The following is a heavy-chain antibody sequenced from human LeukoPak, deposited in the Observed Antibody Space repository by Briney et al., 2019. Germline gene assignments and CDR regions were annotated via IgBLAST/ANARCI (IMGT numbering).Heavy chain of an antibody. V-gene: IGHV3-23*01. CDR3: ATTVTHSGEDV. CDR2: ITGSGGST. Sequence: GGSLRLSCAASGFTFTIYAMNWVRQAPGKGLEWVSAITGSGGSTYYADSVKGRFTISRDNSKNTLYLQMNSLRAEDTAVYYCATTVTHSGEDVWGQGTTVTVSS. CDR1: GFTFTIYA. J-gene: IGHJ6*02. D-gene: IGHD4-17*01.